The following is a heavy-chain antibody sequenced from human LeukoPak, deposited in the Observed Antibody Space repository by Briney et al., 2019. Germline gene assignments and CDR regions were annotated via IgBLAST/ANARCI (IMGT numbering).Heavy chain of an antibody. V-gene: IGHV1-2*02. CDR3: ARGTGSSWFDP. J-gene: IGHJ5*02. CDR2: ININNGGT. CDR1: GYTFTGYY. Sequence: ASVKVSCKASGYTFTGYYMHWVRQAPGQGLEWMGWININNGGTKNTQKLQGRVTMTRDTFISTAYMELSGLTSDDTAVYYCARGTGSSWFDPWGQGTLVTVSS. D-gene: IGHD2-8*02.